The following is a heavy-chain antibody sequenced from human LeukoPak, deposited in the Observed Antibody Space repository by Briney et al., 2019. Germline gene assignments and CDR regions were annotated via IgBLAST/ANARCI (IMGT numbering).Heavy chain of an antibody. CDR1: GFTFSSYW. V-gene: IGHV3-23*01. J-gene: IGHJ4*02. Sequence: TGGSLRLSCAASGFTFSSYWLHWVRQAPGKGLVWVSAISGSGGSTYYADSVKGRFTISRDNSKNTLYLQMNSLRAEDTAVYYCAKDRGVKRYYYGSGSSVSWGQGTLVAVSS. D-gene: IGHD3-10*01. CDR2: ISGSGGST. CDR3: AKDRGVKRYYYGSGSSVS.